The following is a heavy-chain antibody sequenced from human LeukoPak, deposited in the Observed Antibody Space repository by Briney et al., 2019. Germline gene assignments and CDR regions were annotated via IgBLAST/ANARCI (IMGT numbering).Heavy chain of an antibody. CDR2: INPNSGGT. Sequence: ASVKVSCKASGYTFTGYYMHWVRQAPGQGLEWMGWINPNSGGTNYAQKFQGRVTMTRDTSISTAYMELSRLRSDDTAVYYCARDAPRAWNSGDDDAFDIWGQGTMVTVSS. D-gene: IGHD1-7*01. CDR1: GYTFTGYY. V-gene: IGHV1-2*02. CDR3: ARDAPRAWNSGDDDAFDI. J-gene: IGHJ3*02.